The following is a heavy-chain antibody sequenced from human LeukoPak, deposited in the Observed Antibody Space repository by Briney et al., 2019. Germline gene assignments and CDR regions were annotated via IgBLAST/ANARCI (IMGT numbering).Heavy chain of an antibody. D-gene: IGHD6-13*01. J-gene: IGHJ4*02. V-gene: IGHV3-48*03. CDR1: GFTLSSYE. CDR3: ARGPYSSNWYVDY. CDR2: ISSTGNSL. Sequence: GGSLTLSCAASGFTLSSYEMNCVRLAPAKELEWISYISSTGNSLYYANSVKGRFPISRDSAKNSLHLQINRLRAEDTAVYYCARGPYSSNWYVDYWGQGTLVTVAS.